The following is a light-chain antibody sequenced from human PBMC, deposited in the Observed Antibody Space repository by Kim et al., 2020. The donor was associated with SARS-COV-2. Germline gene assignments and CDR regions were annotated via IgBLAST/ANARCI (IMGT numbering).Light chain of an antibody. CDR1: QSVSSSY. J-gene: IGKJ4*01. Sequence: SPGERANLSCRASQSVSSSYLAWYQQKPGQAPRLLIYGASSRATGIPDRFSGSESGTDFTLTISRLEPEDFAVYYCQQYDMSPLTFGGGTKVDIK. V-gene: IGKV3-20*01. CDR3: QQYDMSPLT. CDR2: GAS.